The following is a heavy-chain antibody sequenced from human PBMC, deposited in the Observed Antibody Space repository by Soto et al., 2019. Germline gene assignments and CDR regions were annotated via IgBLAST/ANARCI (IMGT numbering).Heavy chain of an antibody. CDR2: IDPIDSYT. Sequence: EVQLVQSGAEVKKPGESLRISCKGSGYSFSSYWITWVRQMPGKGLEWMGRIDPIDSYTNYSPSFQGHVTISADKSISTAYLQWSSLKASDTAMYYCARLRLSASGTGDMDVWGQGTTVTVSS. J-gene: IGHJ6*02. V-gene: IGHV5-10-1*03. CDR1: GYSFSSYW. CDR3: ARLRLSASGTGDMDV. D-gene: IGHD6-13*01.